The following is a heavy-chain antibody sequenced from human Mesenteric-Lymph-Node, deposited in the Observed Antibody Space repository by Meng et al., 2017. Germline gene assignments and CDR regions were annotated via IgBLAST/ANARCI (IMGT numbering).Heavy chain of an antibody. D-gene: IGHD6-13*01. Sequence: GESLKISCAASGFTFTNAWMSWVRQAPGKGLEWVGRIKSKIDGGTTDCAAPVKGRFTISRDDSKSTLYLQINSLKTEDTAVYYCTTEYTRNWYTYFSYDSWGQGTLVTVSS. CDR1: GFTFTNAW. CDR3: TTEYTRNWYTYFSYDS. V-gene: IGHV3-15*01. J-gene: IGHJ4*02. CDR2: IKSKIDGGTT.